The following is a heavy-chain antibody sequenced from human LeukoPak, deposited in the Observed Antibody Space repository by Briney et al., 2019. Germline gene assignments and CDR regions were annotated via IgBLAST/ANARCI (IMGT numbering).Heavy chain of an antibody. CDR3: AREGYCSSTSCYHAFDI. CDR2: ISAYNGNT. V-gene: IGHV1-18*01. J-gene: IGHJ3*02. Sequence: ASVTVSCKASGYTFTSYGISWVRQAPGQGLEWMGWISAYNGNTNYAQKLQGRVTMTTDTSTSTAYMELRSLRSDDTAVYYCAREGYCSSTSCYHAFDIWGQGTMVTVSS. CDR1: GYTFTSYG. D-gene: IGHD2-2*01.